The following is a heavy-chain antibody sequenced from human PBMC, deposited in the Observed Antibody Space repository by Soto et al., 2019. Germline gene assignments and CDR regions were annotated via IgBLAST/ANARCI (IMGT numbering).Heavy chain of an antibody. J-gene: IGHJ5*02. D-gene: IGHD6-13*01. CDR1: NGYINSGGFY. V-gene: IGHV4-31*03. CDR3: ARGGIAGHWFDP. CDR2: IFHSGST. Sequence: QVQLQESGPGLLKPSQTLSLTCNVSNGYINSGGFYWSWIRQHPGKGLEWIGYIFHSGSTLYNPSLKCGVSLSADTAKDLMALHRRSVAVADTAVYSGARGGIAGHWFDPWGQGILVTVSS.